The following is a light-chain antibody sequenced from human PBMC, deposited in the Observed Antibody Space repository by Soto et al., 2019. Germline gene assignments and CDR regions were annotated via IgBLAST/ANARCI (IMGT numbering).Light chain of an antibody. Sequence: EVVMTKSPASLSVSPGERVPLSCRASESVGSNLAWYQQKPGQAPRLLIFGASTRATGIPDRFSGSGAGAYFNLTISRLEPADFGVYYCQQYGSSHTFCQGTRLEI. J-gene: IGKJ5*01. CDR2: GAS. CDR3: QQYGSSHT. CDR1: ESVGSN. V-gene: IGKV3D-15*01.